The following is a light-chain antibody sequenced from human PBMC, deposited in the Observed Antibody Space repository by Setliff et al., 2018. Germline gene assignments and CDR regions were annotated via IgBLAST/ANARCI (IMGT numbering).Light chain of an antibody. Sequence: QSALTQPPSVSGAPGQRVTISCTGSSSNIGAGYDVHWCQQLPGTAPKLLIYGNTNRPSGVPDRFSGSKSGTSATLAITGLQAADEADYYCQSYDSGLSGPNYVFGTGTKVTVL. J-gene: IGLJ1*01. CDR3: QSYDSGLSGPNYV. V-gene: IGLV1-40*01. CDR2: GNT. CDR1: SSNIGAGYD.